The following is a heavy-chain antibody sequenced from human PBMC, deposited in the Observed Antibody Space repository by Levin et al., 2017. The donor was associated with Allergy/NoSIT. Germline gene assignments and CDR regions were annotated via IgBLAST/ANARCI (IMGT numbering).Heavy chain of an antibody. J-gene: IGHJ4*02. CDR1: GFTFSSYG. D-gene: IGHD3-22*01. CDR3: ARNYDSSGDYEGWVDY. V-gene: IGHV3-33*01. Sequence: PGGSLRLSCAASGFTFSSYGMHWVRQAPGKGLEWVAVIWYDGSNKYYADSVKGRFTISRDNSKNTLYLQMNSLRAEDTAVYYCARNYDSSGDYEGWVDYWGQGTLVTVSS. CDR2: IWYDGSNK.